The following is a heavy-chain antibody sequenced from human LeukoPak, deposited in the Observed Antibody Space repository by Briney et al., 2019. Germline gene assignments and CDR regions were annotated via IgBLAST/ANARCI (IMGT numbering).Heavy chain of an antibody. J-gene: IGHJ4*01. CDR1: WFTVHRNY. CDR3: ARDSGSYLQPTDF. CDR2: VGLSSDRT. Sequence: GGSPRVSFSGSWFTVHRNYIGRGPPAPGKGVGVVLSVGLSSDRTYYADSVKGRFTVSRDNSKNTVYLQMNSLRADDTALYHCARDSGSYLQPTDFWGHGTLVTVSS. V-gene: IGHV3-53*01. D-gene: IGHD1-26*01.